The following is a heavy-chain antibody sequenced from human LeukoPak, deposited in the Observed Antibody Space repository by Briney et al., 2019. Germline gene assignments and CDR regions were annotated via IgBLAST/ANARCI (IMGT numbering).Heavy chain of an antibody. J-gene: IGHJ4*02. V-gene: IGHV1-18*01. CDR1: GYTFTTYG. Sequence: ASVKVSCKASGYTFTTYGVTWVRQAPGQGLEWMGWINTYTANTNYAQNLQGRVTMTTDTSTSTAYMELRSLRSDDTAVYFCARNSHGYSSGWLQFNFDYWGQGTLATVSS. CDR3: ARNSHGYSSGWLQFNFDY. D-gene: IGHD6-19*01. CDR2: INTYTANT.